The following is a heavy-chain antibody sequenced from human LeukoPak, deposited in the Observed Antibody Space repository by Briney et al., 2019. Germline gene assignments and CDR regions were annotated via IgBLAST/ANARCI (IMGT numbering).Heavy chain of an antibody. D-gene: IGHD3-22*01. J-gene: IGHJ4*02. V-gene: IGHV3-33*01. Sequence: PGRSLRLSCAASGFTFSSYGMHWVRQAPGKGLEWVAVIWYDGSNKYYADSVKGRFTISRDNSKNTLYLQMNSLRAEDTAVYYCARGGITMTEFDYWGQGTLVTVSS. CDR1: GFTFSSYG. CDR3: ARGGITMTEFDY. CDR2: IWYDGSNK.